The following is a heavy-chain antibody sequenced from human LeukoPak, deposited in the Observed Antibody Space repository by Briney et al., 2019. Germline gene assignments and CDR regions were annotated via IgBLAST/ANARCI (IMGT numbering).Heavy chain of an antibody. V-gene: IGHV4-59*13. CDR2: IYYCGGS. D-gene: IGHD3-22*01. CDR3: AREIKQWLPKSNWFDP. J-gene: IGHJ5*02. Sequence: SETLSLTCTVSGGSISSYYWSWIRQPPPQGQERIGYIYYCGGSNYNPSLMSRVIISVVASKNQFSLKLSSVTAADAAVYYCAREIKQWLPKSNWFDPWGQGTLVAVSS. CDR1: GGSISSYY.